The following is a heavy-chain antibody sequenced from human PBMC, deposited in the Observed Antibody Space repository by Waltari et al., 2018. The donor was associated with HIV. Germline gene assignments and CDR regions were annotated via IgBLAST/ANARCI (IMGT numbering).Heavy chain of an antibody. CDR1: GYTLLSYC. J-gene: IGHJ4*02. CDR3: ARLQGLGGSYYLDY. Sequence: EVQLVQSTTEGRKLGDSLKISCKHSGYTLLSYCIGWVRPVPGKGLDLMGIIYPGDSDTRYRPSFQGQVTISVDKSITTAYLEWTSLKASDTAMYYCARLQGLGGSYYLDYWGQGTLVTVSS. CDR2: IYPGDSDT. D-gene: IGHD1-26*01. V-gene: IGHV5-51*01.